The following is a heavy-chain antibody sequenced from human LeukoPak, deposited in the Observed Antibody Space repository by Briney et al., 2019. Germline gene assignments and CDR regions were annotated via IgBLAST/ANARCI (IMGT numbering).Heavy chain of an antibody. D-gene: IGHD3-3*01. CDR3: ARDLRYYDFWSGYSPTSAFDI. Sequence: SETLSLTCTVSGGSISSYYWSWIRQPPGKGLEWIGYIYYSGSTNYNPSLKSRVTISVDTSKNQFSLKLSSVTAADTAVYYCARDLRYYDFWSGYSPTSAFDIWAKGQWSPSLQ. CDR2: IYYSGST. CDR1: GGSISSYY. V-gene: IGHV4-59*01. J-gene: IGHJ3*02.